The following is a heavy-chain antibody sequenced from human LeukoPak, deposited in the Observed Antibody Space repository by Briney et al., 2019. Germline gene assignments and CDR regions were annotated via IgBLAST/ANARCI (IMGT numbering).Heavy chain of an antibody. V-gene: IGHV3-23*01. CDR2: ISGSGGST. J-gene: IGHJ4*02. D-gene: IGHD4-17*01. CDR1: GFTFSSYA. Sequence: GGSLRLSCAASGFTFSSYAMSWVRLAPGKGLEWVSAISGSGGSTYYADSVKGRFTISRDDSKNTLYLQMNSLRAEDTAVYYCAKDFLNHYGENYWGQGTLVTVSS. CDR3: AKDFLNHYGENY.